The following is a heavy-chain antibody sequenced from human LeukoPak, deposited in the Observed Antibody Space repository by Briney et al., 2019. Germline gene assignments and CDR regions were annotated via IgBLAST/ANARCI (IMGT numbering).Heavy chain of an antibody. V-gene: IGHV4-31*03. D-gene: IGHD3-3*01. CDR1: GVSISSGPYY. J-gene: IGHJ6*02. CDR3: ARIAYDALDSYYYGMDV. CDR2: ITYSGNT. Sequence: PSQTLSLTCTVSGVSISSGPYYWIWLRQHPGKGLEWIGYITYSGNTYYYPALNSRVTVSLDTSKTQFSLKLSSVTAADTAVYYCARIAYDALDSYYYGMDVWGQGTTVTVSS.